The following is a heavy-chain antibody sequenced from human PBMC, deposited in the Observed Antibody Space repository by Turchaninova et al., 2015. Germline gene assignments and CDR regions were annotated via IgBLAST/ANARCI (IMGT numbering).Heavy chain of an antibody. CDR2: EGWVAVPTAGAHK. CDR1: GFTFCPYF. Sequence: EVKLVESGGGLVHPGGSLRLSCAASGFTFCPYFMSWVGQAPGRGRGWVSAEGWVAVPTAGAHKHHADSVKGRCMIPRDKCKITVVLIMNSLRGEDTAVDYCLAGPGWYRFDCWGQGTLVTVSS. D-gene: IGHD6-19*01. J-gene: IGHJ4*02. CDR3: LAGPGWYRFDC. V-gene: IGHV3-23*04.